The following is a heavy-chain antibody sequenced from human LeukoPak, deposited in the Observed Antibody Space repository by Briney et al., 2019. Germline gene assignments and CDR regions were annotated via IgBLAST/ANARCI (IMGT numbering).Heavy chain of an antibody. Sequence: PSETLSLTCTVSGGSISSYYWSWIRQPPGKGLEWIGYIYYSGSTNYNPSLKSRVTISVDTSKNQFSLKLSSVTAADTAVYYCARDNDSSGLDYWGQGTLVTVSS. J-gene: IGHJ4*02. D-gene: IGHD3-22*01. CDR3: ARDNDSSGLDY. CDR1: GGSISSYY. V-gene: IGHV4-59*01. CDR2: IYYSGST.